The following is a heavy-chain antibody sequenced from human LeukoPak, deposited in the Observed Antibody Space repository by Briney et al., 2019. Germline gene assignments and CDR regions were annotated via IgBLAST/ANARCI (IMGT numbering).Heavy chain of an antibody. CDR1: EFSVGSNY. V-gene: IGHV3-66*01. D-gene: IGHD3-10*01. CDR2: IYSGGST. Sequence: GGSLRLSCAASEFSVGSNYMTWVRQAPGKGLEWVSLIYSGGSTYYADSVKGRFTISRDNSKNTLYLQMNSLRAEDTAVYYCAKVRREGSGSYLGWGQGTLVTVSS. CDR3: AKVRREGSGSYLG. J-gene: IGHJ4*02.